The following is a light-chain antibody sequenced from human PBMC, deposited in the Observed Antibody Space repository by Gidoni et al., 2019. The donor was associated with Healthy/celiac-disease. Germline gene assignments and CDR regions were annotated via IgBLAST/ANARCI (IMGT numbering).Light chain of an antibody. CDR3: NSRDSSGNHVV. CDR2: GKN. V-gene: IGLV3-19*01. J-gene: IGLJ2*01. Sequence: SSELTQDPAVSVALGQTVRITCQGDSLRSYYASWYPQKPGQAPVLVIYGKNNRPSGSPDRFSGSSSGNTDSLTITGAQAEEEADYYCNSRDSSGNHVVFGGGTKLTVL. CDR1: SLRSYY.